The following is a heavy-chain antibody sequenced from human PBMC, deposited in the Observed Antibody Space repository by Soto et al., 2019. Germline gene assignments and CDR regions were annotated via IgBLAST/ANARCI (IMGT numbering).Heavy chain of an antibody. V-gene: IGHV3-30-3*01. Sequence: QVQLVESGGGVVQPGKSLRLSCAASRFTFSSYAMDWVRQAPGKGLEWVAVISHDGSEKYYGDSVKGRFTISRDNPKNTVYLQMNSLRPEDPAVYYCARAAAYFYHYYYAMDVWGQGTAVTVSS. D-gene: IGHD6-13*01. CDR1: RFTFSSYA. CDR3: ARAAAYFYHYYYAMDV. CDR2: ISHDGSEK. J-gene: IGHJ6*02.